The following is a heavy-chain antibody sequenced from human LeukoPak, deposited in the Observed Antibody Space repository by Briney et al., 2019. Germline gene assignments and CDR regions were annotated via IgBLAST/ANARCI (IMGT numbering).Heavy chain of an antibody. Sequence: GGSLRLSCAASGFTFSDHPMNWVRQAPGEGLTGVSYISGGSDSIYYADSVKRRFTISRDNAKNLLYLQMNSLRDEYTAVYFCARDRPPVGAIDYWGQGTLVTVSS. V-gene: IGHV3-48*02. CDR3: ARDRPPVGAIDY. D-gene: IGHD1-26*01. CDR1: GFTFSDHP. CDR2: ISGGSDSI. J-gene: IGHJ4*02.